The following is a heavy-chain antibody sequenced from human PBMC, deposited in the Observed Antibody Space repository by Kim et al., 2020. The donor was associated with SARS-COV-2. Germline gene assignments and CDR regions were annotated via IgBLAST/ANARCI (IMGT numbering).Heavy chain of an antibody. CDR3: GKLMRGGYYSFEN. CDR1: GFTFSNYA. V-gene: IGHV3-23*01. CDR2: FTCIGGGT. J-gene: IGHJ4*02. Sequence: GGSLRLSCAASGFTFSNYAMHWVRQAPAKGLDWVSAFTCIGGGTYYADSVKGRFTISRDSSKNTLYLQMNSLRAEDTAIYYCGKLMRGGYYSFENWGQGTQVTVSS. D-gene: IGHD2-21*01.